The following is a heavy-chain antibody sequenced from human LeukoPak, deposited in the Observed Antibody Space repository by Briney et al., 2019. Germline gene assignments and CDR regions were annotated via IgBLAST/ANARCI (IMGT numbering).Heavy chain of an antibody. CDR1: GGSISSYY. V-gene: IGHV4-4*07. CDR3: ASSSRLRFDISAFDY. CDR2: IYTSGST. J-gene: IGHJ4*02. Sequence: SETLSLTCTVSGGSISSYYWSWIRQPAGKGLEWIGRIYTSGSTIYNPSLKSRVTMSVDTSKNQFSLKLSSVTAADTAVYYCASSSRLRFDISAFDYWGQGTLVPVSS. D-gene: IGHD3-3*01.